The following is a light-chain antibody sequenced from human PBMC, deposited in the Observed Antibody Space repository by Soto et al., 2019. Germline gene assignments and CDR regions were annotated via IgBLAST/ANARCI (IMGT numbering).Light chain of an antibody. CDR3: AAWDDSMSSGV. Sequence: QPVLTQPPSASGTPGQRVTISCSGSSSNIGSNYVYWYQQLPGTATKLLIYRNNQRPSGVPDRFSGSKSGTSASLAISGLRSEDEADSYCAAWDDSMSSGVFGGGTQLTVL. J-gene: IGLJ2*01. V-gene: IGLV1-47*01. CDR1: SSNIGSNY. CDR2: RNN.